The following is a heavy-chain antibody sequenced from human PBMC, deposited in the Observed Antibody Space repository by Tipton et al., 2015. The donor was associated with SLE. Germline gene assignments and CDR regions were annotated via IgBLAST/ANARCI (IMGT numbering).Heavy chain of an antibody. CDR2: IYTSGST. Sequence: TLSLTCTVSGGSISSGSYYWSWVRQPAGKGLEWIGHIYTSGSTNYNPSLKSRVTISVDTSKNQFSLKLSSVTAADTAVYYCARDHGYWGQGTLVTVSS. V-gene: IGHV4-61*09. J-gene: IGHJ4*02. CDR1: GGSISSGSYY. CDR3: ARDHGY.